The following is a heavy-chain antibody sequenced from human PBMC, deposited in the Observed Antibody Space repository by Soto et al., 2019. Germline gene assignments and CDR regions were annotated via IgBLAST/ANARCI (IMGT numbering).Heavy chain of an antibody. CDR1: GGSFSGYY. J-gene: IGHJ5*02. CDR3: ARDRRIAARPNWFDP. V-gene: IGHV4-34*01. D-gene: IGHD6-6*01. CDR2: INHSGST. Sequence: SETLSLTCAVYGGSFSGYYWSWIRQPPGKGLEWIGEINHSGSTNYNPSLKSRVTISVDTSKNQFSLKLSSVTAADTAVYYCARDRRIAARPNWFDPWGQGTLVPVSS.